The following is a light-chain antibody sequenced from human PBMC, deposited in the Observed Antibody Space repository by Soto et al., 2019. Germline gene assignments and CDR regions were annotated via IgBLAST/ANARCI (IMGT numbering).Light chain of an antibody. CDR2: DAS. J-gene: IGKJ4*01. Sequence: DIQMTQSPSSLSASVGDRVTITCQASQDINNYLNWYQQKPGKAPKLLNYDASNLETGVPSRFSGSRSGTDFTFTISSLQPEDIAAYYCQQYDNLPLTFGGGTKVEIK. V-gene: IGKV1-33*01. CDR1: QDINNY. CDR3: QQYDNLPLT.